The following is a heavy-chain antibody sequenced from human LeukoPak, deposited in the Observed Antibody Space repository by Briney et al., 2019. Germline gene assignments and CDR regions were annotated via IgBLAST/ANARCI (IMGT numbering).Heavy chain of an antibody. CDR1: GFSFITYG. J-gene: IGHJ5*02. V-gene: IGHV3-30*18. CDR2: ISYDGSNK. Sequence: GGSLRLSCAASGFSFITYGMNWDRQAPGKGLEWVAVISYDGSNKYYADSVKGRFTISRDNSKNTLYLQMNSLRAEDTAVYYCAKGRGFDPWGQGTLVTVSS. CDR3: AKGRGFDP.